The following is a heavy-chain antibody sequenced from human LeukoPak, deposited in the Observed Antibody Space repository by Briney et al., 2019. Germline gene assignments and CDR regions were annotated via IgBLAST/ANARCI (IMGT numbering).Heavy chain of an antibody. D-gene: IGHD2-2*02. J-gene: IGHJ4*02. CDR2: IWYDGSNK. V-gene: IGHV3-30*02. CDR1: GFTFSSYG. Sequence: GGSLRLSCAASGFTFSSYGMHWVRQAPGKGLEWVAVIWYDGSNKYYADSVKGRFTISRDNSKNTLYLQMNSLRAEDTAVYYCAKDQARYCSSTSCYTVHYWGQGTLVTVSS. CDR3: AKDQARYCSSTSCYTVHY.